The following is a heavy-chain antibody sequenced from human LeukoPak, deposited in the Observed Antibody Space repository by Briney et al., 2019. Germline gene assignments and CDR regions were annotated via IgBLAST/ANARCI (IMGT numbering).Heavy chain of an antibody. CDR2: TCGSGAAT. V-gene: IGHV3-23*01. CDR3: ARDLRICPRKYDSSSHPFDY. J-gene: IGHJ4*02. D-gene: IGHD3-22*01. CDR1: GFTFNTYG. Sequence: GASLRLSCAASGFTFNTYGMNWVRQAPGMGLEWVSGTCGSGAATYYADSVKGRFTISRDNSKNILYLQMNSLRAEDTAIYYCARDLRICPRKYDSSSHPFDYWGQGTLVTVSS.